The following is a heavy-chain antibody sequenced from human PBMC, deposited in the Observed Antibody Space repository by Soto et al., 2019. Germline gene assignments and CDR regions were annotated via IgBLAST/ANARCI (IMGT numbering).Heavy chain of an antibody. D-gene: IGHD3-3*01. V-gene: IGHV3-23*01. J-gene: IGHJ5*02. Sequence: EVQLLESGGGLVQPGGSLRLSCAASGFTFSSYAMSWVHQAPGKGLEWVSAISGSGGSTYYADSVKGRFTISRDNSKNTLYLQMNSLRAEDTAVYYCAKDLSPWTGAYYDFWSGYYSDHWFDPWGQGTLVTVSS. CDR3: AKDLSPWTGAYYDFWSGYYSDHWFDP. CDR2: ISGSGGST. CDR1: GFTFSSYA.